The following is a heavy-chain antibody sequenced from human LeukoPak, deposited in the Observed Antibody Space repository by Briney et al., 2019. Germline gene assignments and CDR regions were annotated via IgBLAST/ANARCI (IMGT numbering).Heavy chain of an antibody. J-gene: IGHJ6*03. CDR1: GFTFSSYS. Sequence: PGGSLRLSSAVSGFTFSSYSMNWVRQAPGKGLEWVSSISISSSYIYYADSVKGRFTISRDNAKNSLYLQMNSLRAEDTAVYYCARDGTYYDFWSGYLPYYYYYMDVWGKGTTVTVSS. V-gene: IGHV3-21*01. CDR3: ARDGTYYDFWSGYLPYYYYYMDV. CDR2: ISISSSYI. D-gene: IGHD3-3*01.